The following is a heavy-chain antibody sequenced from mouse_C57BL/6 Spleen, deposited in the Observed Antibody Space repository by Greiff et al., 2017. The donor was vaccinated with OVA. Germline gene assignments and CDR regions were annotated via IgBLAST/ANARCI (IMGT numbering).Heavy chain of an antibody. J-gene: IGHJ1*03. CDR3: ASPDPASSFDV. CDR2: IDPSDSYT. Sequence: VQLQQPGAELVKPGASVKLSCKASGYTFTSYWMQWVKQRPGQGLEWIGEIDPSDSYTNYNQKFKGKATLTVDTSSSTAYMQLSSLTSEDSAVYYGASPDPASSFDVWGTGTTVTVSS. CDR1: GYTFTSYW. V-gene: IGHV1-50*01.